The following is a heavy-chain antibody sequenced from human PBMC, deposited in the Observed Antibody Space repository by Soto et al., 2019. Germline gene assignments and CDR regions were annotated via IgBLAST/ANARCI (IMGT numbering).Heavy chain of an antibody. CDR1: GGSISSGGYY. D-gene: IGHD2-2*01. CDR3: ARDSSTVDYFDY. J-gene: IGHJ4*02. Sequence: SETLPLTCTVSGGSISSGGYYWSWIRQHPGKGLEWIGYIYYSGSTYYNPSLKSRVTISVDTSKNQFSLKLSSVTAADTAVYYCARDSSTVDYFDYWGQGTLVTVSS. V-gene: IGHV4-31*03. CDR2: IYYSGST.